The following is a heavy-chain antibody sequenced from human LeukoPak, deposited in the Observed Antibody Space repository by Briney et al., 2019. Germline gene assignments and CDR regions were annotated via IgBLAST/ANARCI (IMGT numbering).Heavy chain of an antibody. CDR3: ARVPVDTAMVINYGMDV. J-gene: IGHJ6*02. Sequence: SETLSLTCTVSGGSISRYYWSWIGQPPGKGLEWIGYIYYSGSTNHNPSLKSRVTISVDTSKNQFSLKLSSVTAADTAVYYCARVPVDTAMVINYGMDVWGQGTTVTVSS. CDR1: GGSISRYY. CDR2: IYYSGST. D-gene: IGHD5-18*01. V-gene: IGHV4-59*01.